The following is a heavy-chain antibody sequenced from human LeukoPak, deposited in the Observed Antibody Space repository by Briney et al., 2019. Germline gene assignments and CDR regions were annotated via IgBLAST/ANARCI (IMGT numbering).Heavy chain of an antibody. V-gene: IGHV1-18*01. CDR3: ARGRKTGTRVAVDI. J-gene: IGHJ3*02. CDR1: GYTFTSYG. Sequence: ASVKVSCKASGYTFTSYGISWVRQAPGQGLEWMGWISAYNGNTKYAQKFQGRVTMTRNTSISTAYMELSSLRSEDTAVYYCARGRKTGTRVAVDIWGQGTMVTVSS. CDR2: ISAYNGNT.